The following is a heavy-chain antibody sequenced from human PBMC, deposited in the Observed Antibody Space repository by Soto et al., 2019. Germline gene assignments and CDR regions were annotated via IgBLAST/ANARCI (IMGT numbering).Heavy chain of an antibody. CDR2: INPTGGTT. Sequence: ASVKVSCKASGYRFNDYYIHWVRQAPGQGLEWMGLINPTGGTTNYAQRFQGRVSMTRDTSTTTVYMELSSLRSEDTAVYYCARPVVVAVTAIPSYYYYNMDVWGQGTTVTVSS. CDR3: ARPVVVAVTAIPSYYYYNMDV. J-gene: IGHJ6*02. D-gene: IGHD2-21*02. CDR1: GYRFNDYY. V-gene: IGHV1-46*02.